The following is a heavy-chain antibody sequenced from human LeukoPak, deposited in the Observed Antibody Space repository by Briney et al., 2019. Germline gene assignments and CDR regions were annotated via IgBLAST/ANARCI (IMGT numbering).Heavy chain of an antibody. J-gene: IGHJ6*02. Sequence: SVKVSCTASGGTFSSYAISWVRQAPGQGLEWMGGIIPIFGTANYAQKFQGRVTITADESTSTAYMELSSLRSEDTAVYYCARDQYYYDSSGPGMYGMDVWGQGTTVTVSS. CDR3: ARDQYYYDSSGPGMYGMDV. V-gene: IGHV1-69*13. CDR2: IIPIFGTA. D-gene: IGHD3-22*01. CDR1: GGTFSSYA.